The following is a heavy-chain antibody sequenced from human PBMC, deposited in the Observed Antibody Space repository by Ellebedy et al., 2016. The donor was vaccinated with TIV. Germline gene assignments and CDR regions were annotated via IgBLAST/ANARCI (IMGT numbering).Heavy chain of an antibody. CDR3: ARHVRSPAARLYYFDY. V-gene: IGHV4-34*01. D-gene: IGHD2-2*01. Sequence: SETLSLXXAVYGGSFSGYYWSWIRQPPGKGLEWIGEINHSGSTNYNPSLKSRVTISVDTSKNQFSLKLSSVTAADTAVYYCARHVRSPAARLYYFDYWGQGTLVTVSS. CDR2: INHSGST. J-gene: IGHJ4*02. CDR1: GGSFSGYY.